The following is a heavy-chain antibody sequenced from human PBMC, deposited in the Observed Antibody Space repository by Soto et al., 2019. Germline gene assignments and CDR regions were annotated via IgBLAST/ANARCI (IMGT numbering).Heavy chain of an antibody. CDR1: GFTFSSYW. V-gene: IGHV3-74*01. D-gene: IGHD5-18*01. J-gene: IGHJ2*01. Sequence: EVQLVESGGGLVQPGGSLRLSCAASGFTFSSYWMHWVRQAPGKGLVWVSRINSDGSSTSYADSVKGRFTISRDNAKNTLYLQMNSLRAEDTAVYYCARDGYSYGWYWYFDLWGRGTLVTVSS. CDR2: INSDGSST. CDR3: ARDGYSYGWYWYFDL.